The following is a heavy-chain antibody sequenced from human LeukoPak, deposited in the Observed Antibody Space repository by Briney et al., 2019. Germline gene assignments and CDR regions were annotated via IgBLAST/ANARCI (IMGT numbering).Heavy chain of an antibody. V-gene: IGHV3-23*01. CDR2: LNHGGGST. CDR1: GFTFSSYA. J-gene: IGHJ5*02. Sequence: GGSLRLSCATSGFTFSSYAMSWVRQAPGKGLEWVSALNHGGGSTYYADSVKGRFTIFRDNSKNTLYLQISSLRVEDTAVYYCAKTRGYYDSIFSDNWFDPWGQGTLVTVSS. CDR3: AKTRGYYDSIFSDNWFDP. D-gene: IGHD3-22*01.